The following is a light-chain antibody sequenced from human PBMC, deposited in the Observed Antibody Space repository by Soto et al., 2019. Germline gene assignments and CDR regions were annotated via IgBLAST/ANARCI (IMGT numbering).Light chain of an antibody. V-gene: IGKV3D-20*02. Sequence: EIVLTQSPGTLSLSPGERATLSCRASQSVSNSYLAWYQQKPGQAPRPLISGASRRATGVPDRFSGSGSGTDFTLTISSLEPEDFAVYYCQKRSNWPPSITFGQGTRLEIK. CDR1: QSVSNSY. J-gene: IGKJ5*01. CDR2: GAS. CDR3: QKRSNWPPSIT.